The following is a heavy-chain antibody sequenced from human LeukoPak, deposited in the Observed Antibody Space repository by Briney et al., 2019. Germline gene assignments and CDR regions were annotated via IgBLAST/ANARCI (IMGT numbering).Heavy chain of an antibody. D-gene: IGHD3-16*02. CDR3: ATADRLGELSLFY. V-gene: IGHV1-24*01. Sequence: ASVKVSCKVSGCTLTELSMHWVRQTPGKGLEWMGGFEPEDGETIYAQKFQGRVTMTEDTSTDTAYMELSSLRSENTAVYYCATADRLGELSLFYWGQGTLVTVSS. J-gene: IGHJ4*02. CDR2: FEPEDGET. CDR1: GCTLTELS.